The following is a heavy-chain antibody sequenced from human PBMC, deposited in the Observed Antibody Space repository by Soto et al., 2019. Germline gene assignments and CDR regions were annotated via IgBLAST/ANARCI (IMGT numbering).Heavy chain of an antibody. J-gene: IGHJ4*02. D-gene: IGHD1-1*01. Sequence: PGGSLRLSCEASGFTFTDYHMSWIRQAPGKGLEWVALISETGSHTAYAESVQGRFTISRDNARPSVFLQMNSLRSEDTAVYFCARSLRATTPLTFWGQGTPVTVSS. CDR3: ARSLRATTPLTF. CDR1: GFTFTDYH. CDR2: ISETGSHT. V-gene: IGHV3-11*06.